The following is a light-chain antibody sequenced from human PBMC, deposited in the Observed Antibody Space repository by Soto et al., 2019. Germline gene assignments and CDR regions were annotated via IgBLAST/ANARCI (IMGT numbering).Light chain of an antibody. V-gene: IGKV3-20*01. CDR1: QSVSSDY. CDR3: QQYDRSPLT. Sequence: EIVLTQSPGTLSSSAGERAIVSCRASQSVSSDYLAWHQQRPGQAHRLINGGAFSAATGIPDRFSGSGSGTDFTLTISTLEPEDFAVYYCQQYDRSPLTFGGEPKVEI. J-gene: IGKJ4*01. CDR2: GAF.